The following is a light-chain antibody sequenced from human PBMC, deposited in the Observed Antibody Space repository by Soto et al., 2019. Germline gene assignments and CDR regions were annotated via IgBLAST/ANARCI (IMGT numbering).Light chain of an antibody. CDR1: SSDVGGYNY. V-gene: IGLV2-11*03. CDR2: DVT. CDR3: CSYAGSYSYV. Sequence: QSVTISCAGTSSDVGGYNYVSWYQQHPGKAPKLMIYDVTKRPSGVPNRFSGSKSGNRASLTISGLQAEDEADYYCCSYAGSYSYVFGVGTKVTVL. J-gene: IGLJ1*01.